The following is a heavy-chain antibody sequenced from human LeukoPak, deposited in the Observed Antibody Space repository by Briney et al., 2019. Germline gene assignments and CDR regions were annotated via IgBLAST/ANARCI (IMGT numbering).Heavy chain of an antibody. CDR2: ISGTSKYI. D-gene: IGHD2-15*01. V-gene: IGHV3-21*01. CDR1: GFSLSSYS. J-gene: IGHJ3*02. Sequence: PGGSLRLSCEGSGFSLSSYSMHWVRQAPGKGLEWVSSISGTSKYIHYSDSVKGRFTISRDNSKNSFYLQMNSLRAEDTAVYYCARDASRPYCSGGSCHRAFDIWGQGTMVTVSS. CDR3: ARDASRPYCSGGSCHRAFDI.